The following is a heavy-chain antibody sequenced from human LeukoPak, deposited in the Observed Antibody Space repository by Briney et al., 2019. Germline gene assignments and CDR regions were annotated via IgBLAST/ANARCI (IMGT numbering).Heavy chain of an antibody. D-gene: IGHD3-10*01. CDR3: ARDGWFGELDKDHFDY. CDR1: GFTFSDYH. V-gene: IGHV3-11*06. CDR2: ISLSSTYT. Sequence: GGSLRLSCAASGFTFSDYHMSWIRQAPGKGLEWVSYISLSSTYTNYADSVKGRFTISRDNAKNLLYLQMNSLRVEDTAVYYCARDGWFGELDKDHFDYWGQGTLVTVSS. J-gene: IGHJ4*02.